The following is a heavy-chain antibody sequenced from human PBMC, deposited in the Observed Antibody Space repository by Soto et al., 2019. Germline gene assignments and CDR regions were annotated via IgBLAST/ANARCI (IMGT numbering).Heavy chain of an antibody. J-gene: IGHJ6*01. CDR2: IYYSGST. Sequence: PHTLTLTSTAYGAPVRTSEYSSGWVRQHTGEGLEWIGYIYYSGSTYYNPSLKSRVTISVDTSTNQFSLKLISVTASDTAVYYCAREAGSNSYYFYSLDVWGQGTTVTLSS. CDR1: GAPVRTSEYS. V-gene: IGHV4-30-4*01. CDR3: AREAGSNSYYFYSLDV. D-gene: IGHD4-4*01.